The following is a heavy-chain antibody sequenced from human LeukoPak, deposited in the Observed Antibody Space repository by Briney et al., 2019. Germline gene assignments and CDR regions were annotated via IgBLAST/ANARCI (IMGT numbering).Heavy chain of an antibody. D-gene: IGHD3-22*01. Sequence: GGSLRLSCAASGFTFSSYWMSWVRQAPGKGLEWVANIKQDGSEKYYVDSAKGRFTISRDNAKNSLYLQMNSLRAEDTAVYYCARVGMDYYDSSGYYYAPGFDYWGQGTLVTVSS. CDR2: IKQDGSEK. J-gene: IGHJ4*02. V-gene: IGHV3-7*03. CDR3: ARVGMDYYDSSGYYYAPGFDY. CDR1: GFTFSSYW.